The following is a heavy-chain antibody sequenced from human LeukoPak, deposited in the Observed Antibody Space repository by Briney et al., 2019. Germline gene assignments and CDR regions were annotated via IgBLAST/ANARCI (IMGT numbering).Heavy chain of an antibody. D-gene: IGHD5-24*01. Sequence: GGSLRLSCAASGFTFSSNYMSWVRQAPGKGLEWVAVISYDGSNKYYADSVKGRFTISRDNSKNTLYLQMNSLRAEDTAVYYCANQMATIPLLRYWGQGTLVTVSS. J-gene: IGHJ4*02. V-gene: IGHV3-30*18. CDR1: GFTFSSNY. CDR2: ISYDGSNK. CDR3: ANQMATIPLLRY.